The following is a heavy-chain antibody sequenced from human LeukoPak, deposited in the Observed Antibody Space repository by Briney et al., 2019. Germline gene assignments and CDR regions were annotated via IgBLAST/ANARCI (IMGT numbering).Heavy chain of an antibody. Sequence: SETLSLTCTVSGGSISSYYWSWIRQPPGKGLEWIGYIHYSGSTNYNPSLKSRVTISVDTSKNQFSLKLSSVTAADTAVYYCARASMTTGRIDYWGQGTLVTVSS. CDR1: GGSISSYY. V-gene: IGHV4-59*12. J-gene: IGHJ4*02. D-gene: IGHD4-17*01. CDR2: IHYSGST. CDR3: ARASMTTGRIDY.